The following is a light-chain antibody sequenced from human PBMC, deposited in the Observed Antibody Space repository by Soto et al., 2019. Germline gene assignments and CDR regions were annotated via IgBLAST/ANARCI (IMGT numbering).Light chain of an antibody. CDR1: QSVSSN. CDR2: GAS. Sequence: EIVITQSPATLAVSPGERATLSCRASQSVSSNLAWYQQKPGQAPRLLIYGASTRATGIPARFSGSGSGTEFTLTISSLQSEDFALYYCQQYNNWPPITFGQGTRLEIK. J-gene: IGKJ5*01. V-gene: IGKV3-15*01. CDR3: QQYNNWPPIT.